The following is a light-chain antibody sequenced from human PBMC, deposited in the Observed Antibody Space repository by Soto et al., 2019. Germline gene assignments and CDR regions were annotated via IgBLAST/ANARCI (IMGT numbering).Light chain of an antibody. CDR3: SSYTSSATLV. Sequence: QSVLTQPASMSGSPGQSITISCTGTSSDIGRYNFVSWYQHHPGKAPKLIIYEATKRPSGVSYRFSGSKSGNTASLTISGLQAEDEADYFCSSYTSSATLVFGGGTK. J-gene: IGLJ3*02. CDR2: EAT. V-gene: IGLV2-14*01. CDR1: SSDIGRYNF.